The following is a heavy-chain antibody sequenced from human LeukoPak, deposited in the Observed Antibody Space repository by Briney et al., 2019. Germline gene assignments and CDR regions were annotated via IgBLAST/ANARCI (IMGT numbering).Heavy chain of an antibody. J-gene: IGHJ5*02. D-gene: IGHD2-15*01. V-gene: IGHV1-3*01. Sequence: ASVKVSCKASGYTFTSYAMHWVRQAPGQRLEWMGWINAGNGNTKYSQKFQGRVTITRGTSASTAYMELSSLRSEDTAVYYCARGYCSGGSCHKVEDNWFDPWGQGTLVTVSS. CDR2: INAGNGNT. CDR1: GYTFTSYA. CDR3: ARGYCSGGSCHKVEDNWFDP.